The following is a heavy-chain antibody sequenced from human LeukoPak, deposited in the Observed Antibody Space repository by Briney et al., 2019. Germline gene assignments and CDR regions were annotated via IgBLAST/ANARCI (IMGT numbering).Heavy chain of an antibody. CDR1: GFTFSSYG. J-gene: IGHJ4*02. V-gene: IGHV3-23*01. CDR3: ARVRSPRYFDY. Sequence: GGSLRLSCVASGFTFSSYGMSWVRQAPGKGLEWVSAISGSGGSTYYADSVKGRFTISRDNAKNSLYLQMNSLRAEDTAVYYCARVRSPRYFDYWGQGTLVTVSS. CDR2: ISGSGGST.